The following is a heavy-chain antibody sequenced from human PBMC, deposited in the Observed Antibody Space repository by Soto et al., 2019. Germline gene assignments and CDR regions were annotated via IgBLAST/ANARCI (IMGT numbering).Heavy chain of an antibody. J-gene: IGHJ6*02. D-gene: IGHD5-12*01. CDR3: ARDAHSGYDPTTEVLYYYYYYGMDV. V-gene: IGHV3-33*01. Sequence: PGESLKISCAASGFTFSSYGMHWVRQAPGKGLEWVAVIWYDGSNKYYADSVKGRFTISRDNSKNTLYLQMNSLRAEDTAVYYCARDAHSGYDPTTEVLYYYYYYGMDVWGQGTTVTVSS. CDR2: IWYDGSNK. CDR1: GFTFSSYG.